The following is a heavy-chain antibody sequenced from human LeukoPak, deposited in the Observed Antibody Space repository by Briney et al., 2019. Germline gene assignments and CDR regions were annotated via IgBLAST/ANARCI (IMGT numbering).Heavy chain of an antibody. CDR1: GFTFSSFE. CDR2: ISSSGSTV. Sequence: PGXXLRLSCAASGFTFSSFEMNWVRQAPGKGLEWLSYISSSGSTVYYADSVKGRFTISRDNAKTSLYLQMNSLRAEDTAVYYCARDPCPSCAFDVWGQGTKVTVSS. CDR3: ARDPCPSCAFDV. D-gene: IGHD3-10*01. V-gene: IGHV3-48*03. J-gene: IGHJ3*01.